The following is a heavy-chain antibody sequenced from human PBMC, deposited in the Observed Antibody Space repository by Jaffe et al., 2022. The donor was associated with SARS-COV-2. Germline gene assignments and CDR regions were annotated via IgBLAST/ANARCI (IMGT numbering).Heavy chain of an antibody. J-gene: IGHJ2*01. CDR1: GGSISSGDYY. CDR2: IYYSGST. Sequence: QVQLQESGPGLVKPSQTLSLTCTVSGGSISSGDYYWSWIRQPPGKGLEWIGYIYYSGSTYYNPSLKSRVTISVDTSKNQFSLKLSSVTAADTAVYYCATRRGVAPRVYWYFDLWGRGTLVTVSS. V-gene: IGHV4-30-4*01. D-gene: IGHD5-12*01. CDR3: ATRRGVAPRVYWYFDL.